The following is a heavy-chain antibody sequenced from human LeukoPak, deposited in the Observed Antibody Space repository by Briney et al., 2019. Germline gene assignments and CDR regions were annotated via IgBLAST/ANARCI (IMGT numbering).Heavy chain of an antibody. Sequence: SVKVSCKASGGTFSSYAISWVRQAPGQGLEWMGRIIPILGIANYAQKFQGRVTITADKSTSTAYMELSSLRSEDTAVYYCAREAVAANRRNSGAYFDYWGQGTLVTVSS. CDR1: GGTFSSYA. CDR2: IIPILGIA. J-gene: IGHJ4*02. CDR3: AREAVAANRRNSGAYFDY. V-gene: IGHV1-69*04. D-gene: IGHD6-19*01.